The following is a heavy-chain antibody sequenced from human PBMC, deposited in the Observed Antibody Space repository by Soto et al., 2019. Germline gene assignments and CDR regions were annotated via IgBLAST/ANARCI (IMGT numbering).Heavy chain of an antibody. CDR1: GFTFSTYA. D-gene: IGHD5-12*01. J-gene: IGHJ4*02. Sequence: EVQLLESGGGLVQPGGSLRLSCAASGFTFSTYAMTWVRQAPGKGLEWVSAISGSGGSTYYADSVKGRFTISRDNSKNTLYVQMHGLRAEDTAVYYCAKAKDSGYDIADYWGQGTLVTVSS. V-gene: IGHV3-23*01. CDR3: AKAKDSGYDIADY. CDR2: ISGSGGST.